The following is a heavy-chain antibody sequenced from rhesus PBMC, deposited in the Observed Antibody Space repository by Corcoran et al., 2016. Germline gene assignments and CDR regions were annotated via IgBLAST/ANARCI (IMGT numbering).Heavy chain of an antibody. J-gene: IGHJ5-1*01. CDR3: ARDAGAANRCDV. CDR2: INGNSGST. CDR1: GASISSYW. Sequence: QVQLQESGPGLVKPSETLSLTCAVSGASISSYWWSWIRQPPGKGLEWIGEINGNSGSTYYNPSIRSRVTSSKDASKNQFSLKLSSVTAADTAVYYGARDAGAANRCDVWGPGVLVTVSS. D-gene: IGHD6-37*01. V-gene: IGHV4-80*01.